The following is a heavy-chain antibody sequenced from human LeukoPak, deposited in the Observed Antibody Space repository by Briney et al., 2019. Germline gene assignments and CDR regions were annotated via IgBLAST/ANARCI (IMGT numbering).Heavy chain of an antibody. D-gene: IGHD5-18*01. Sequence: KASETLSLTCAVSGGSISTISDYWDWIRQPPGKGLEWIGSVYYSGSTYYNPSLKSRIIISVDTSKNQFSLKLNSVTAADTAVYYCARGEIADVDTAMAHFDYWGQGTLVTVSS. J-gene: IGHJ4*02. CDR2: VYYSGST. V-gene: IGHV4-39*01. CDR1: GGSISTISDY. CDR3: ARGEIADVDTAMAHFDY.